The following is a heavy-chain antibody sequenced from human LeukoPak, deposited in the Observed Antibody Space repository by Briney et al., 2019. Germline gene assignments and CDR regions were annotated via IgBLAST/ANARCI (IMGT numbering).Heavy chain of an antibody. J-gene: IGHJ4*02. D-gene: IGHD3-10*01. V-gene: IGHV4-4*07. CDR2: NYTSGST. CDR3: ARVKYGSGSYYVDY. Sequence: SETLSLPCTVSVGSISSYYWRWIRQPTGKALEWIGRNYTSGSTNYNPSLKSRVTMAVDTSKNQFSLKLSSVTAADTAVYYCARVKYGSGSYYVDYWGQGTLVTVSS. CDR1: VGSISSYY.